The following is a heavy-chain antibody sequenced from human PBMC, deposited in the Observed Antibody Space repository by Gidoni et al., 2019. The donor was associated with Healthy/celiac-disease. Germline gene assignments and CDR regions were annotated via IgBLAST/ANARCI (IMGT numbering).Heavy chain of an antibody. CDR3: AKAEEYYDILTGYAPSWYFDL. J-gene: IGHJ2*01. Sequence: EVQLLESGVGLVQPGGSLRLSCAASGFTFSSYAMSWVRQAPGKGLEWVSAISGSGGSTYYADSVKGRFTISRDNSKNTLYLQMNSLRAEDTAVYYCAKAEEYYDILTGYAPSWYFDLWGRGTLVTVSS. CDR2: ISGSGGST. V-gene: IGHV3-23*01. CDR1: GFTFSSYA. D-gene: IGHD3-9*01.